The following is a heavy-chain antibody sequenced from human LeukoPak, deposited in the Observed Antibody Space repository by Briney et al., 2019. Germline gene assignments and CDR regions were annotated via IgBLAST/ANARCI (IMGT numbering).Heavy chain of an antibody. CDR2: ISSSSGYL. V-gene: IGHV3-21*01. CDR3: AREIGGSSSFDP. D-gene: IGHD6-13*01. Sequence: PGGSLRLSCVPSGFTFSNYGMHWVRQAPGKGLEWVASISSSSGYLYYADSVKGRFTISRDNAKNSLYLQMNSLRADDTAVYHCAREIGGSSSFDPWGPGTLVTVSS. CDR1: GFTFSNYG. J-gene: IGHJ5*02.